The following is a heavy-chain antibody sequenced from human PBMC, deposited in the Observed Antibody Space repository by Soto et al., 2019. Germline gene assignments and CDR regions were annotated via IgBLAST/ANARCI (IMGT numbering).Heavy chain of an antibody. CDR3: ARSGLGYYYYVMDV. CDR2: INHSGST. D-gene: IGHD1-26*01. J-gene: IGHJ6*02. CDR1: GGSFSGYY. V-gene: IGHV4-34*01. Sequence: SETLSLTCAVYGGSFSGYYWSWIRQPPGKGLEWIGEINHSGSTNYNPSLKSRVTISVDTSKNQFSLKLSSVTAADTAVYYCARSGLGYYYYVMDVWGQGTTVTVSS.